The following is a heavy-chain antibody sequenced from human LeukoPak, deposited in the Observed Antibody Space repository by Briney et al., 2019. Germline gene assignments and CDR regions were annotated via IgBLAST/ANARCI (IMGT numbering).Heavy chain of an antibody. J-gene: IGHJ4*02. V-gene: IGHV1-2*02. D-gene: IGHD3-22*01. Sequence: GASVKVSCKASGYTFTGYYMHWVRQAPGQGLEWMGWINPNSGGTNYAQKFQGRVTMTRDTSISTAYMELSRLRSDDTAVYYCARDQTRRGITMIVVVLDYWGQGTLVTVSS. CDR3: ARDQTRRGITMIVVVLDY. CDR2: INPNSGGT. CDR1: GYTFTGYY.